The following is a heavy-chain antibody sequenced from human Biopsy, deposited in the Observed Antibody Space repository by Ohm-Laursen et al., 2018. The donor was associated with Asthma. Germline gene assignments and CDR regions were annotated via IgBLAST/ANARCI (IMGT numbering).Heavy chain of an antibody. D-gene: IGHD3-22*01. Sequence: SLRLSRAASGFAVSRDHMFWVRQAPGKGLEWVSVIYSGGTSRTADSVRGRFTTSRDYSKNTLYLQMHSLRAEDTAVYYCARGDSSNWSHYYFDYWGQGTLVTVSS. CDR1: GFAVSRDH. CDR2: IYSGGTS. V-gene: IGHV3-53*01. J-gene: IGHJ4*02. CDR3: ARGDSSNWSHYYFDY.